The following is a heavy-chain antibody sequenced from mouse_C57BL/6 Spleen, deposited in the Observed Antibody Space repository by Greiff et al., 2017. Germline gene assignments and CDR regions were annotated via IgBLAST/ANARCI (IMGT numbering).Heavy chain of an antibody. J-gene: IGHJ1*01. CDR3: ARNHWYVDV. CDR1: GYAFSSSW. Sequence: QVQLQQSGPELVKPGASVKISCKASGYAFSSSWMNWVKQRPGKGLEWIGRIYPGDGDTNYNGKFKGKATLTADKTSSAAYMQLSNLTSEDSAVYFCARNHWYVDVCGAGATLTVTS. V-gene: IGHV1-82*01. CDR2: IYPGDGDT.